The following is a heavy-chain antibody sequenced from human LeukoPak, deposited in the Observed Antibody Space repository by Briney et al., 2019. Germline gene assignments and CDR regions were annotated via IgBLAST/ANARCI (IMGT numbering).Heavy chain of an antibody. CDR1: GGTFSSYA. CDR3: ARGTKGGIVGATGAFDI. D-gene: IGHD1-26*01. Sequence: ASVKVSCKASGGTFSSYAISWVRQAPGQGLEWMGRIIPIFGTANNAQKFQGRVTITTDESTSTAYMELSSLRSEDTAVYYCARGTKGGIVGATGAFDIWGQGTMVTVSS. J-gene: IGHJ3*02. CDR2: IIPIFGTA. V-gene: IGHV1-69*05.